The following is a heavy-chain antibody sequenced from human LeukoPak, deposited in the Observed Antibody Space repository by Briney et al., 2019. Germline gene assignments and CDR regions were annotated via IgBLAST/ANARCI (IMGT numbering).Heavy chain of an antibody. CDR3: ARERETTVTYHAFDI. CDR2: ISRSGSTI. J-gene: IGHJ3*02. V-gene: IGHV3-48*03. D-gene: IGHD4-17*01. CDR1: GFTFSSYE. Sequence: GGSLRLSCVASGFTFSSYEMNWVRQAPGKGLEWVSYISRSGSTIYHADSVKGRFTLSRDNAKKSLYLEMKSLRAEDTAVYYCARERETTVTYHAFDIWGLGTMVTVSS.